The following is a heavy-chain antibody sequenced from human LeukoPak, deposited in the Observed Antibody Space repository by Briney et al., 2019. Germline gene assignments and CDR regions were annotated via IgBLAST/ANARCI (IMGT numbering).Heavy chain of an antibody. CDR1: GGTFSSYA. Sequence: ASVKVSCKASGGTFSSYAISWVRQAPGQGLEWMGWISAYNGNTNYAQKLQGRVTMTTDTSTSTAYMELRSLRSDDTAVYYCARDLFWETNGMDVWGQGTTVTVSS. CDR2: ISAYNGNT. J-gene: IGHJ6*02. D-gene: IGHD3-10*01. V-gene: IGHV1-18*01. CDR3: ARDLFWETNGMDV.